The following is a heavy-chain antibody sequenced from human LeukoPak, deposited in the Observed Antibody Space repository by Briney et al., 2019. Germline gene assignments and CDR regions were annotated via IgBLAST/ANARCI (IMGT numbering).Heavy chain of an antibody. D-gene: IGHD1-26*01. CDR2: IYNSGNT. V-gene: IGHV4-30-4*07. Sequence: PSETLSLTCAVSGGSISSGDYSWSWIRQPPGEGLEWIGFIYNSGNTYYNPSLKSRVTLSVDTSKNQFSLNLSSVTAADTAVYYCATTTIRLGYWGQGTLVTVSS. CDR1: GGSISSGDYS. CDR3: ATTTIRLGY. J-gene: IGHJ4*02.